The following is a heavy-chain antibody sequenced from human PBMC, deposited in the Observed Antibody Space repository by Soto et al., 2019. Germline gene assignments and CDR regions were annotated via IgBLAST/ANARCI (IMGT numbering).Heavy chain of an antibody. Sequence: QVQLVQSGAEVKKPGASVKVSCKASGYTFTSYGISWGRQAPGQGLEWMGWITAYNGNTNYAQKLQGRVTMTTDTSTSTAYMELRSLRSDDTAVYYCARESRDYYDSSGSDYWGQGTLVTVSS. J-gene: IGHJ4*02. CDR3: ARESRDYYDSSGSDY. D-gene: IGHD3-22*01. CDR1: GYTFTSYG. CDR2: ITAYNGNT. V-gene: IGHV1-18*04.